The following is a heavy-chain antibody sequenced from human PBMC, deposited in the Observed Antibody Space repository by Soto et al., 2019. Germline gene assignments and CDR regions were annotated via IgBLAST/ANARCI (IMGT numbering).Heavy chain of an antibody. Sequence: SETLSLTCSVSGGSISSSSYYWGWIRQPPGKGLEWIGSIYYSGSTYYNPSLKSRVTISVDTSKNQVSPKLSSVTAADTAVYYCARLVTSAGRHYYYYGMDVWGQGTTVTVSS. CDR3: ARLVTSAGRHYYYYGMDV. V-gene: IGHV4-39*01. CDR2: IYYSGST. J-gene: IGHJ6*02. CDR1: GGSISSSSYY. D-gene: IGHD2-15*01.